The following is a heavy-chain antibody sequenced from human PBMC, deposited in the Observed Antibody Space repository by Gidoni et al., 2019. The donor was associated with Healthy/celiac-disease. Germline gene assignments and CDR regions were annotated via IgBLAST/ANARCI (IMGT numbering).Heavy chain of an antibody. CDR3: ARGVAFYCSGGSCYSDPLDY. D-gene: IGHD2-15*01. CDR1: GFTFSSYA. V-gene: IGHV3-64*01. CDR2: ISSNGGST. J-gene: IGHJ4*02. Sequence: EVQLVESGGGLVQPGGSLRLSCAASGFTFSSYAMHWVRQAPGKGLEYVSAISSNGGSTYYANSVKGRFTISRDNSKNTLYLQMGSLRAEDMAVYYCARGVAFYCSGGSCYSDPLDYWGQGTLVTVSS.